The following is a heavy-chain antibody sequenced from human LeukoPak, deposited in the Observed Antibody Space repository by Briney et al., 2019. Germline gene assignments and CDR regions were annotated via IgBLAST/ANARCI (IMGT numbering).Heavy chain of an antibody. CDR3: AKGYSGYDWSLVDY. V-gene: IGHV3-30*02. J-gene: IGHJ4*02. CDR2: IWYDGSNK. Sequence: GGPLRLSCAASGFTFSSYGMPWVRQAPGKGLEWVAVIWYDGSNKYYADSVKGRFTISRDNSKNTLYLQMNSLRAEDTAAYYCAKGYSGYDWSLVDYWGQGTLVTVSS. D-gene: IGHD5-12*01. CDR1: GFTFSSYG.